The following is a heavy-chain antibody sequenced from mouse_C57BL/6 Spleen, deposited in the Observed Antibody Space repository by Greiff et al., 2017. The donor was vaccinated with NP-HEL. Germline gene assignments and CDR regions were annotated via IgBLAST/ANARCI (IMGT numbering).Heavy chain of an antibody. CDR1: GYTFTDYE. D-gene: IGHD1-1*02. J-gene: IGHJ2*01. CDR2: IDPETGGT. CDR3: TREELWSYFDY. V-gene: IGHV1-15*01. Sequence: QVQLKQSGAELVRPGASVTLSCKASGYTFTDYEMHWVKQTPVHGLEWIGAIDPETGGTAYNQKFKGKAILTADKSSSTAYMELRSLTSEDSAVYYCTREELWSYFDYWGQGTTLTVSS.